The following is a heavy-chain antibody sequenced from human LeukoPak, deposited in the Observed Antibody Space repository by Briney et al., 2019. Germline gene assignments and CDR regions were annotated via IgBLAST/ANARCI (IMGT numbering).Heavy chain of an antibody. CDR3: VRGNRDGFYSDD. CDR1: GFAFSEYW. D-gene: IGHD2-21*01. J-gene: IGHJ4*02. V-gene: IGHV3-74*01. Sequence: GGSLRLSCAASGFAFSEYWMHWVRQAPGKGPLWVSRLYVDGSRTAYADSVEGRFTISRDNARNTVYLQMNGLSPEDTGTYYCVRGNRDGFYSDDWGQGTPVTVSS. CDR2: LYVDGSRT.